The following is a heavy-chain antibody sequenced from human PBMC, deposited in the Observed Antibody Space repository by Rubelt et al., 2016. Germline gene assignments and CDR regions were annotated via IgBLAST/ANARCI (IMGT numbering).Heavy chain of an antibody. D-gene: IGHD6-13*01. CDR3: ARGVRSAGIAANKFDY. CDR1: GGSFSGYY. CDR2: INHSGSN. J-gene: IGHJ4*02. V-gene: IGHV4-34*01. Sequence: QVQLQQWGAGLLKPSETLSLTCAVYGGSFSGYYWSWIRQPPGKGLEWIGEINHSGSNNYNPSLKSRVTIAGDKSKNQFSLKLSSVTAADTAVYYCARGVRSAGIAANKFDYWGQGTLVTVSS.